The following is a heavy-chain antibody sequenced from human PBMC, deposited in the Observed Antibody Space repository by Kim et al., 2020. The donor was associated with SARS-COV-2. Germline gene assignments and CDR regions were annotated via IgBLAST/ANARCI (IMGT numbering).Heavy chain of an antibody. D-gene: IGHD5-12*01. J-gene: IGHJ4*02. V-gene: IGHV5-51*01. Sequence: YSPSFQGQVTISADKSISTAYLQWSSLKASDTAMYYCARQSGRDGYNPFDYWGQGTLVTVSS. CDR3: ARQSGRDGYNPFDY.